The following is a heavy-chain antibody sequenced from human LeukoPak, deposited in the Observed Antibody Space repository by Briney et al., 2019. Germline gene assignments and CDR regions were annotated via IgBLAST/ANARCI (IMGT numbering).Heavy chain of an antibody. V-gene: IGHV4-59*01. Sequence: SETLSLTCTVSGGSISGYYWSWIRRPPGKGLEWIGHIYYSGSDDYNASLKSRATMFVDTSKNEFSLTLRSVTAADTAVYYCARVGDSSGYSVLDSWGQGTLVTVSS. CDR3: ARVGDSSGYSVLDS. D-gene: IGHD3-22*01. CDR2: IYYSGSD. CDR1: GGSISGYY. J-gene: IGHJ4*02.